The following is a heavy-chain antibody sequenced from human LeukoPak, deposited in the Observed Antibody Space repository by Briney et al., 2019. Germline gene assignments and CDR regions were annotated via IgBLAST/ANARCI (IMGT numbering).Heavy chain of an antibody. J-gene: IGHJ6*03. CDR3: GGIYDYYMDV. Sequence: SETLPLTCTVSGGSISSYHWTWIRQPPGKGLEYIGYIYYRGSTNYNPSLKSRVTFSIDTSKNQFSLILSSVTAADTAVYYCGGIYDYYMDVWGKGTTVTVSS. CDR2: IYYRGST. V-gene: IGHV4-59*01. CDR1: GGSISSYH.